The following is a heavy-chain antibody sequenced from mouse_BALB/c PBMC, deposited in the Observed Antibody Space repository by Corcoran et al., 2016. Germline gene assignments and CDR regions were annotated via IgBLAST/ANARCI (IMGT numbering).Heavy chain of an antibody. CDR1: GYTFTSYG. Sequence: EVQLQQSGPELVKPGASVKMSCKASGYTFTSYGRHWVKQKPGQGLEWIGYIYPYNDDTKYNEEFKGKATLTSDKSSSTAYMELNSLTSEDSAVYYCAREVPGGYPFDYWGQGTTLTVSS. D-gene: IGHD2-2*01. CDR3: AREVPGGYPFDY. J-gene: IGHJ2*01. V-gene: IGHV1S136*01. CDR2: IYPYNDDT.